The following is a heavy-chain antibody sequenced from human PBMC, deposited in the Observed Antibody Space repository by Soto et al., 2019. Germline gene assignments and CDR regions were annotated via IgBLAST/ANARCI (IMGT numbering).Heavy chain of an antibody. CDR3: ARCYCSVGSCYACWHFDL. CDR2: ISASTRNT. CDR1: GYTFTNYX. J-gene: IGHJ2*01. Sequence: XXSGXXVKKXGAXVKVSCQASGYTFTNYXXSWVXQXXXXXXXXMGWISASTRNTDQAQNFQGRVTMTIDTSTNTANMELRSLXSDDTAVYYCARCYCSVGSCYACWHFDLWGRGTLVTVSS. D-gene: IGHD2-15*01. V-gene: IGHV1-18*01.